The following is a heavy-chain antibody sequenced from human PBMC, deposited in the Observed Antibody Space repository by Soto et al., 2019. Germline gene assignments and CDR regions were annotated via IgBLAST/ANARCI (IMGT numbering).Heavy chain of an antibody. J-gene: IGHJ4*02. D-gene: IGHD6-19*01. CDR3: ARDANSSGWDYFDY. CDR1: GFTFSSYG. CDR2: IWYDGSNK. V-gene: IGHV3-33*01. Sequence: QVQLVESGGGVVQPGRSLRLSCAASGFTFSSYGVHWVRQAPGKGLEWVAVIWYDGSNKYYADSVKGRFTSSRDNSKNTLYLQMNSLRAEETAVYYCARDANSSGWDYFDYWGQGTLVSVSS.